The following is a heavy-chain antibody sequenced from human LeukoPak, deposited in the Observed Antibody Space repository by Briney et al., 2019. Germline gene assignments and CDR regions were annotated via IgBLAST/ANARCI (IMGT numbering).Heavy chain of an antibody. V-gene: IGHV4-59*01. CDR2: IYYSGST. D-gene: IGHD6-19*01. Sequence: PSETLSLTCTVSGGSISSYYWSWLRQPPGKGLEWIGYIYYSGSTNYNPSLKSRVTISVDTSKNQFSLKLSSVTAADTAVYYCARVKEQWLVRGDAFDIWGQGTMVTVSS. CDR3: ARVKEQWLVRGDAFDI. CDR1: GGSISSYY. J-gene: IGHJ3*02.